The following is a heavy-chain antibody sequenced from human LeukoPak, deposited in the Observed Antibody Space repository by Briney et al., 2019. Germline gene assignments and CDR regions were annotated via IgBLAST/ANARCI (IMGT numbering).Heavy chain of an antibody. CDR1: GFTFSSYA. J-gene: IGHJ4*02. CDR2: ISGSGGST. D-gene: IGHD1-26*01. CDR3: AKGPQWEPLTFDY. Sequence: GGSLRLSCAASGFTFSSYAMSWVRQAPGKGLEWASAISGSGGSTYYADSVKGRFTISRDNSKNTLYLQMNSLRAEDTAVYYCAKGPQWEPLTFDYWGQGTLVTVSS. V-gene: IGHV3-23*01.